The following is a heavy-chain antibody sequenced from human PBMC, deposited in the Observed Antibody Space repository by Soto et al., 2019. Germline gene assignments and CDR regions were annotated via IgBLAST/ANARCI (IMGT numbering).Heavy chain of an antibody. CDR3: ATRGTQGRWLEGADY. Sequence: QVQLVQSGAEVKRPGSSVKVSCEASGGTFSSLGFTWVRQAPGQGLEWMGGIIPISGRTTFAPKFLGRVTITADESTRTTYMELTALTSDDTAIYYCATRGTQGRWLEGADYWGQGTRVTVSS. D-gene: IGHD5-12*01. V-gene: IGHV1-69*01. J-gene: IGHJ4*02. CDR1: GGTFSSLG. CDR2: IIPISGRT.